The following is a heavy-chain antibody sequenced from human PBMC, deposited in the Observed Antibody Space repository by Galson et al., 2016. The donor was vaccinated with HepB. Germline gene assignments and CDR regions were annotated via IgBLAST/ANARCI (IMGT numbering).Heavy chain of an antibody. Sequence: SLRLSCAASGFIFSSYAMHWVRQAPGKGLEWVTIISFDGRNKYYADSVKGRFTISRDNSKNTVFLQMNSLRPEDMSVYYCARERACSGVNCYDTGRPGEFDYWGQGTLVIVSS. D-gene: IGHD2-15*01. CDR3: ARERACSGVNCYDTGRPGEFDY. CDR2: ISFDGRNK. CDR1: GFIFSSYA. V-gene: IGHV3-30*04. J-gene: IGHJ4*02.